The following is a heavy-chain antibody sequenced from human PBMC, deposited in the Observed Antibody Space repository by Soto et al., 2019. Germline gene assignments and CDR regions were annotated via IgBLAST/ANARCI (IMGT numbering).Heavy chain of an antibody. CDR3: NTHYDFWSGYYYYYYMDV. V-gene: IGHV3-73*01. CDR2: IRSKANSYAT. D-gene: IGHD3-3*01. CDR1: GFTFSGSA. J-gene: IGHJ6*03. Sequence: EVQLVESGGGLVQPGGSLKLSCAASGFTFSGSAMNWVRQASGKGLEWVGRIRSKANSYATAYAASVKGKFTISRDESKNTAYLQMNSLNTEDTAVYYCNTHYDFWSGYYYYYYMDVWGKGTTVTVSS.